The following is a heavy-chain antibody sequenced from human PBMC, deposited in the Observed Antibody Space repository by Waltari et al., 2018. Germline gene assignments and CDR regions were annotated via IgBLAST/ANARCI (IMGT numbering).Heavy chain of an antibody. CDR2: IYHSGST. V-gene: IGHV4-38-2*01. Sequence: QVQLQESGPGLVKPSETLSLTCAVSGYSISSGYYWGWIRQPPGKGLEWIGSIYHSGSTYYNPSLKSRVTISVDTSKNQFSLKLSSVTAADTAVYYCARILRYSSSWYGIGHFDYWGQGTLVTVSS. CDR3: ARILRYSSSWYGIGHFDY. J-gene: IGHJ4*02. D-gene: IGHD6-13*01. CDR1: GYSISSGYY.